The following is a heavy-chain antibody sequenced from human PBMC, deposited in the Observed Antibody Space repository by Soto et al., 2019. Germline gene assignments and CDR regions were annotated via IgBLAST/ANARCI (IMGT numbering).Heavy chain of an antibody. CDR2: MSGSSSTT. CDR3: AKNKERELPRVIDF. Sequence: GGSLRLSCATSGLTFSNYAMSWVRQAPGGGLEWVSSMSGSSSTTYYADSVRGRFTISRDRSKNTLYLQMSSLRAEDTALYYCAKNKERELPRVIDFWGQGTLVTVSS. CDR1: GLTFSNYA. D-gene: IGHD1-7*01. J-gene: IGHJ4*02. V-gene: IGHV3-23*01.